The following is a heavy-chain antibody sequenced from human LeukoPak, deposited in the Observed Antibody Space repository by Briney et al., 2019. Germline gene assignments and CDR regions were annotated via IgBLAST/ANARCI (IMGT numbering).Heavy chain of an antibody. D-gene: IGHD6-13*01. CDR2: ISSSSSYI. J-gene: IGHJ4*02. CDR3: ANSIAVAGPMSPFDY. CDR1: GFTFSSYS. V-gene: IGHV3-21*01. Sequence: GGSLRLSCAASGFTFSSYSMNWVRQAPGKGLESVSSISSSSSYIYYADSVKGRFTISRDNAKNSLYLQMNSLRAEDTAVYYCANSIAVAGPMSPFDYWGQGTLVTVSS.